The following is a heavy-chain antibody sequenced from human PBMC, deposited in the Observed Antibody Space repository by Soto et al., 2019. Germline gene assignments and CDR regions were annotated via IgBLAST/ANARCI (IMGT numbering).Heavy chain of an antibody. CDR1: GGSVSTGSYD. V-gene: IGHV4-61*01. CDR3: ARDGHGMDV. Sequence: PSETLSLTCTVSGGSVSTGSYDWSWIRQPPGKGLEWIGKIFFTGSAHYNPSLRNRVTMSVDTSKDQFSLTLTSVTAADTAVYYCARDGHGMDVWGQGTTGTVSS. CDR2: IFFTGSA. J-gene: IGHJ6*02.